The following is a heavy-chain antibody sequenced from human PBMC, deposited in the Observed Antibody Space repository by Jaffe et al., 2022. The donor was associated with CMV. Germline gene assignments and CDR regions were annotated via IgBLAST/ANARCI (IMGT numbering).Heavy chain of an antibody. CDR2: ITDNGGRT. Sequence: EVLLVESGGGLVQPGGSLRLACAASGFTFSSFAISWVRQAPGKGLEWVSAITDNGGRTFYADSVKGRFTISRDNSKNTLFLQMSNLRAEDTAVYYCANRLWGTGPEDWGQGTLVTVSS. CDR1: GFTFSSFA. V-gene: IGHV3-23*04. D-gene: IGHD3-10*01. J-gene: IGHJ4*02. CDR3: ANRLWGTGPED.